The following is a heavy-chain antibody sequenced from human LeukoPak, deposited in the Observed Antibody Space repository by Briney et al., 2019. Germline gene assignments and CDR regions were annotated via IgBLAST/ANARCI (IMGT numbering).Heavy chain of an antibody. CDR2: IYTSGST. CDR3: ARGLGPRVYDFWSGYYPDY. V-gene: IGHV4-61*02. CDR1: GGSISSGSYY. J-gene: IGHJ4*02. Sequence: PSETLSLTCTVSGGSISSGSYYWSWIRQPAGKGLEWIGRIYTSGSTNYNPSLKSRVTISVDTSKNQFSLKLSSVTAADTAVYYCARGLGPRVYDFWSGYYPDYWGQGTLVTVSS. D-gene: IGHD3-3*01.